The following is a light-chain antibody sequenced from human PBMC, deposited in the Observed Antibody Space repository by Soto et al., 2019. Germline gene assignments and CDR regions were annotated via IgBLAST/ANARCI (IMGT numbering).Light chain of an antibody. J-gene: IGKJ4*01. Sequence: DIQMTQSPSSLAASVGDRVTITCRASQSISKFLNWYQQKPGRAPKLLIYFATTLQKGVPSRFSGSGSGTDFILTINSLQPEDFATYYCQQSYNVFPLTFGGGTKVEIK. CDR1: QSISKF. CDR3: QQSYNVFPLT. CDR2: FAT. V-gene: IGKV1-39*01.